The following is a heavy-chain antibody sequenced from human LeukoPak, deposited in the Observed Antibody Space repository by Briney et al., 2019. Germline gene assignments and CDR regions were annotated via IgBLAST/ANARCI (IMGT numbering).Heavy chain of an antibody. D-gene: IGHD4-11*01. CDR3: ARDAQRGFDYSNSLQY. CDR2: IWSDGTNT. Sequence: GGSLILSCAATGFTFNHYGMHWVRQAPGKGLEWVAVIWSDGTNTYYTDSVKGRFTISRVDSEKTVYLQMKSLRPEDTGVYYCARDAQRGFDYSNSLQYWGQGTPVTVST. CDR1: GFTFNHYG. V-gene: IGHV3-33*01. J-gene: IGHJ4*02.